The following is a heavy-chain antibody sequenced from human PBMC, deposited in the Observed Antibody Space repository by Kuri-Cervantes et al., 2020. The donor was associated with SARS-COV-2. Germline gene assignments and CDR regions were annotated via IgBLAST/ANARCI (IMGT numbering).Heavy chain of an antibody. CDR1: GYTFTSYD. CDR2: MNPNSGNT. V-gene: IGHV1-8*01. Sequence: ASVKVSCKASGYTFTSYDINWVRQATGQGLEWMGWMNPNSGNTGYAQKFQGRVTMTRNTSISTAYMELSSLRSEDTAVYYCARRFYGSSWYNYDYYGMDVWGQGTTVTVSS. J-gene: IGHJ6*02. CDR3: ARRFYGSSWYNYDYYGMDV. D-gene: IGHD6-13*01.